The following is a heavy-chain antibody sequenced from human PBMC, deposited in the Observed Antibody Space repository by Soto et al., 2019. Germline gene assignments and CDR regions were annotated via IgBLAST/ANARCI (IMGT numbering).Heavy chain of an antibody. CDR1: GFTFSSYS. V-gene: IGHV3-48*02. CDR3: AREGRWFGPRWGMDV. J-gene: IGHJ6*02. Sequence: VGSVRLSCAASGFTFSSYSMNWVRQAPGKGLEWVSYISSSSSTIYYADSVKGRFTISRDNAKNSLYLQMNSLRDEDTAVYYCAREGRWFGPRWGMDVWGQGTTVTVSS. CDR2: ISSSSSTI. D-gene: IGHD3-16*01.